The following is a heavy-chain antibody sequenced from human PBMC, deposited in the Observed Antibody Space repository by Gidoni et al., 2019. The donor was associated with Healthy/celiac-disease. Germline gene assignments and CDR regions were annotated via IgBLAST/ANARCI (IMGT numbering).Heavy chain of an antibody. Sequence: EVQLLESGGGLVRLGCSMRVSCEASGFTFSSYALSWVRQAPGKGLEWVSAISGSGGSTYSAASVKGRFTISRDNSKNTLYLQMNSLRAEDTAVYYCAKVPHYGGIANFDYWGQGTLVTVSS. V-gene: IGHV3-23*01. CDR1: GFTFSSYA. J-gene: IGHJ4*02. CDR3: AKVPHYGGIANFDY. CDR2: ISGSGGST. D-gene: IGHD4-17*01.